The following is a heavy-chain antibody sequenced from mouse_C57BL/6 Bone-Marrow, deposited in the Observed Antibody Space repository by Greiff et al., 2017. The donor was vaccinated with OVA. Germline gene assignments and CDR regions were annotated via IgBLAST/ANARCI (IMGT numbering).Heavy chain of an antibody. CDR1: GFTFSSYA. V-gene: IGHV5-4*03. J-gene: IGHJ4*01. CDR3: ARAPWGYYYAMDY. CDR2: ISDGGSYT. Sequence: VKLVESWGGLVKPGGSLKLSCAASGFTFSSYAMSWVRQTPEKRLEWVATISDGGSYTYYPDNVKGRFTISRDNAKNNLYLQMSHLKSEDTAMYYCARAPWGYYYAMDYWGQGTSVTVSS.